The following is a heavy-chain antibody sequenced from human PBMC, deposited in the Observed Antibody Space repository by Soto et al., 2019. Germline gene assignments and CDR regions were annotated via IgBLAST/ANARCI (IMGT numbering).Heavy chain of an antibody. V-gene: IGHV5-51*01. Sequence: GESLKISCKGSGYSFTNYWIGWVRQMPGKGLEWMGIIYPGDSDTRYSPSFQGQVTIPADKSINTAYLQWSSLKAADTAMYYCARRTYSSGWRHYFDYWGQGTLVTVSS. D-gene: IGHD6-19*01. CDR2: IYPGDSDT. CDR3: ARRTYSSGWRHYFDY. J-gene: IGHJ4*02. CDR1: GYSFTNYW.